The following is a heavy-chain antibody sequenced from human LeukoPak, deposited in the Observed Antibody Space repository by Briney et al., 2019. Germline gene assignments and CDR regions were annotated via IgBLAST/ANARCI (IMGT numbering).Heavy chain of an antibody. CDR3: ARDTVTTLRYFDY. CDR2: IYHSGST. Sequence: SETLSLTCTVSGYSISSGYYWGWIRQPPGKGLEWIGSIYHSGSTYYNPSLKSRVTISVDTSKNQFSLKLSSVTAADTAVYYCARDTVTTLRYFDYWGQGTLVTVSS. CDR1: GYSISSGYY. J-gene: IGHJ4*02. D-gene: IGHD4-11*01. V-gene: IGHV4-38-2*02.